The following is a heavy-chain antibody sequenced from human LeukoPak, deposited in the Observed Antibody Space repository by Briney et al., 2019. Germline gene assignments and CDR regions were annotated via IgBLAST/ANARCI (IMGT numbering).Heavy chain of an antibody. Sequence: PSETLSLTCTVSGGSISSYTYYWGWIRQPPGKGLEWIGEINHSGSTNYNPSLKSRVTISVDTSKNQFSLKLSSVTAADTAVYYCAREDYGRAFDIWGQGTMVTVSS. J-gene: IGHJ3*02. D-gene: IGHD4-17*01. CDR1: GGSISSYTYY. CDR3: AREDYGRAFDI. V-gene: IGHV4-39*07. CDR2: INHSGST.